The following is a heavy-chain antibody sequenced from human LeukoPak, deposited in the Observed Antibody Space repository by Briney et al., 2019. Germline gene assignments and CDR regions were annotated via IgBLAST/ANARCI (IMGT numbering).Heavy chain of an antibody. Sequence: SETLSLTCAVYGGSFSGYYWSWIRQPPGKGLEWIGEINHSGSTSYNPSLKSRVTISVDTSKNQFSLKLSSVTAADTAVYYCARGLILAAILFDPWGQGTLVTVPS. CDR1: GGSFSGYY. V-gene: IGHV4-34*01. CDR3: ARGLILAAILFDP. CDR2: INHSGST. D-gene: IGHD2-15*01. J-gene: IGHJ5*02.